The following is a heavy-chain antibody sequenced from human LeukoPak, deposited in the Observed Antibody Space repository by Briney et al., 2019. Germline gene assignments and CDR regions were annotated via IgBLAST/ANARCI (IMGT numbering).Heavy chain of an antibody. V-gene: IGHV4-61*02. CDR3: ARDQVGSSWPFPGNWFDP. CDR1: GVSISSGSYY. Sequence: PSETLSLTCTVSGVSISSGSYYWSWIRQPAGKGLERIVRIYTSGSTNYNPSLKSRTTISVDTSKNQFSLKLSSLTAADTAVYYCARDQVGSSWPFPGNWFDPWGQGTLVTVSS. D-gene: IGHD6-13*01. J-gene: IGHJ5*02. CDR2: IYTSGST.